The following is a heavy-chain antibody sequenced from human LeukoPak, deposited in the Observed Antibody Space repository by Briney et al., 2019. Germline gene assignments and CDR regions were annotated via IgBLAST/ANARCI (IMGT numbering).Heavy chain of an antibody. V-gene: IGHV3-15*07. J-gene: IGHJ4*02. CDR1: GFTFSNAW. CDR2: IKSKIDGGTT. D-gene: IGHD3-3*01. Sequence: KSGGSLRLSCTASGFTFSNAWMNWVRQAPGKGLEWVGRIKSKIDGGTTDYAAPVKGRFTISRDDSKNTLFLQMNSLKTEDTAVYYCVRLGYNYDFWSGNYLWGQGTQVTVSS. CDR3: VRLGYNYDFWSGNYL.